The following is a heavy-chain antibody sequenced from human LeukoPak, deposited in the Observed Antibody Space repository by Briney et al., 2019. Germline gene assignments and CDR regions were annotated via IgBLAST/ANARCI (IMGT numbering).Heavy chain of an antibody. Sequence: RGSLRLSCAASGFTVSGNYMTWVRQAPGKGLEWVSAIGGSGGSTDYADSVKGRFTISRDNSKNTLYLQMNSLRAEDTAVYYCAKGAWLDYWGQGTLVTVSS. D-gene: IGHD3-10*01. CDR3: AKGAWLDY. CDR2: IGGSGGST. J-gene: IGHJ1*01. CDR1: GFTVSGNY. V-gene: IGHV3-23*01.